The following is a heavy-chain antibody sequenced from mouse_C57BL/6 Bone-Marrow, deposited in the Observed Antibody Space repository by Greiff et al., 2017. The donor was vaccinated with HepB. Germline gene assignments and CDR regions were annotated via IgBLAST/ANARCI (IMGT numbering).Heavy chain of an antibody. CDR2: ISYSGST. V-gene: IGHV3-1*01. CDR1: GYSITSGYD. CDR3: AAKEQLNGWFAY. J-gene: IGHJ3*01. D-gene: IGHD3-2*02. Sequence: QSGPGMVKPSQSLSLTCTVTGYSITSGYDWHWIRHFPGNKLEWMGYISYSGSTNYNPSLKSRISITHDTSKNHFFLKLNSVTTEDTATYYCAAKEQLNGWFAYWGQGTLVTVSA.